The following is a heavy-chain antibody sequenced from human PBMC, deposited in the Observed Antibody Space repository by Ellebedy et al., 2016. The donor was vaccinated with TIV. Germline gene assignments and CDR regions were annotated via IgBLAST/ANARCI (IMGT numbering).Heavy chain of an antibody. CDR2: INHDGSST. CDR3: ARGAEHTTSSGGFRWFDP. V-gene: IGHV3-74*01. CDR1: GFMFSDYW. J-gene: IGHJ5*02. D-gene: IGHD6-6*01. Sequence: PGGSLRLSCGGSGFMFSDYWMLWVRQTPGKGLVCVSRINHDGSSTIYADSVKDRFTISRDNAKSTLYLQMSSLGVEDTAVWYCARGAEHTTSSGGFRWFDPWGHGNLVTVS.